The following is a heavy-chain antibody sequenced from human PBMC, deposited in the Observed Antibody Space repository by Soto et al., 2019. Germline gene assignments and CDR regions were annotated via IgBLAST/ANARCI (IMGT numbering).Heavy chain of an antibody. CDR1: GGSISSYY. CDR2: IYYSGST. V-gene: IGHV4-59*01. J-gene: IGHJ5*02. CDR3: ARSTTGGYCSTTSCYPTALFYP. Sequence: TLSLTCTVSGGSISSYYWSWIRQPPGKGLEWSGYIYYSGSTNYNPSLKSRVTISLDTPKNQFSLKLSSVTAADTAVYYCARSTTGGYCSTTSCYPTALFYPWGQGTLVIGSA. D-gene: IGHD2-2*01.